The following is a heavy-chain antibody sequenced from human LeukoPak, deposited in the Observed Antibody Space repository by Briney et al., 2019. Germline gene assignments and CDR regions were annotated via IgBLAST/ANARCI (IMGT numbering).Heavy chain of an antibody. CDR3: AKAYLYYYDSSGPPSDAFDI. D-gene: IGHD3-22*01. CDR1: GFTSSNYA. CDR2: LSYSGGGT. Sequence: GGSLRLSCEASGFTSSNYAMSWVRQAPGKGLKWVSALSYSGGGTYYADSVKGRFTISRDNSKNALYLQMNSLRAEDTAVYYCAKAYLYYYDSSGPPSDAFDIWGQGTMVTVSS. V-gene: IGHV3-23*01. J-gene: IGHJ3*02.